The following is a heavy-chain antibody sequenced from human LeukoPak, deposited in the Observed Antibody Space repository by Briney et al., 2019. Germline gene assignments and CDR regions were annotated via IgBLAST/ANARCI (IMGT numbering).Heavy chain of an antibody. D-gene: IGHD3-22*01. CDR2: ISAYNGNT. J-gene: IGHJ4*02. CDR3: ARDLRPYYDSSGYPPGGY. CDR1: GYTFTSYG. Sequence: ASVKVSCKASGYTFTSYGISWVRQAPGQGLGWMGWISAYNGNTNYAQKLQGRVTMTTDTSTSTAYMELRSLRSDDTAVYYCARDLRPYYDSSGYPPGGYWGQGTLVTVSS. V-gene: IGHV1-18*01.